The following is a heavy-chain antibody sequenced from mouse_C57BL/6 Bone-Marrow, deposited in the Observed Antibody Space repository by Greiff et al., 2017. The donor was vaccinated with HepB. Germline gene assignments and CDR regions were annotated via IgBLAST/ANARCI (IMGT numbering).Heavy chain of an antibody. CDR2: ISSGGSYT. Sequence: EVMLVESGGDLVKPGGSLKLSCAASGFTFSSYGMSWVRQTPDKRLEWVATISSGGSYTYYPDSVKGRFTISRDNAKNTLYLQMSSLKSEDTAMYYCARRKLMGWGYAMDYWGQGTEVTVSS. CDR3: ARRKLMGWGYAMDY. V-gene: IGHV5-6*02. J-gene: IGHJ4*01. D-gene: IGHD1-3*01. CDR1: GFTFSSYG.